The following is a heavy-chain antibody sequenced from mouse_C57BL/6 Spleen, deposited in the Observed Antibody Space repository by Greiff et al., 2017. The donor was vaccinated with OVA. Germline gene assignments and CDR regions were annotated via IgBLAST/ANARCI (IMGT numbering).Heavy chain of an antibody. J-gene: IGHJ4*01. CDR1: GYTFTDYE. V-gene: IGHV1-15*01. Sequence: QVQLQQSGAELVRPGASVTLSCKASGYTFTDYEMHWVKQTPVHGLEWIGAIDPETGGTAYNQKFKGKAILTADKSSSTAYMELRSLTSEDSAVYYCTRVSHSSCHYYAMDYWGQGTSVTVSS. CDR3: TRVSHSSCHYYAMDY. CDR2: IDPETGGT. D-gene: IGHD3-1*01.